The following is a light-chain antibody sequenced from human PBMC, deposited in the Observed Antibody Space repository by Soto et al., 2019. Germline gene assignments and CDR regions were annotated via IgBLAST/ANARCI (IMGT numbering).Light chain of an antibody. CDR1: QSVSSN. CDR2: GAS. Sequence: EIVISQSLCTLSVSPGERATLSCRASQSVSSNLAWYQQKPGQAPRLLIYGASTRATGIPARFSGSGSGTEFTLTISSLQSEDFAVYYCQQYTKWPKTSGQGTKVDIK. J-gene: IGKJ1*01. V-gene: IGKV3D-15*01. CDR3: QQYTKWPKT.